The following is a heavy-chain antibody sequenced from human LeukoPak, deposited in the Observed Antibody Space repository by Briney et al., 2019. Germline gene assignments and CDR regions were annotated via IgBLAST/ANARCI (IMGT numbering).Heavy chain of an antibody. V-gene: IGHV4-39*01. CDR2: IYYSGST. Sequence: SETLSLTCTVSGGSISSSSYYWGWIRQPPGKGLEWIGSIYYSGSTYYNPSLKSRVTISVDTSKNQFSLRLSSVTASDTAVYYCARSPYGSGSYYMDVWGKGTTVTISS. CDR1: GGSISSSSYY. D-gene: IGHD3-10*01. CDR3: ARSPYGSGSYYMDV. J-gene: IGHJ6*03.